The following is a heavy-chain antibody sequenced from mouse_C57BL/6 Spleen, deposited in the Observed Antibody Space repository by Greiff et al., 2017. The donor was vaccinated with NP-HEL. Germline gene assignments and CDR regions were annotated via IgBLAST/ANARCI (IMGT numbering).Heavy chain of an antibody. CDR3: ARGSPHYYAMDY. D-gene: IGHD1-1*01. V-gene: IGHV1-82*01. CDR2: IYPGDGDT. Sequence: QVQLQQSGPELVKPGASVKISCKASGYAFSSSWMNWVKQRPGKGLEWIGRIYPGDGDTNYNGKFKGKATLTADKSSSTAYMQLSSLTSEDSAVYFCARGSPHYYAMDYWGQGTSVTVSS. CDR1: GYAFSSSW. J-gene: IGHJ4*01.